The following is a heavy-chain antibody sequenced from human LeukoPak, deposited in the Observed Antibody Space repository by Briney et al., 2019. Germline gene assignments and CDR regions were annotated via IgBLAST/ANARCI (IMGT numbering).Heavy chain of an antibody. Sequence: PGGSLRLSCPASGFTFSTYPMHWVRQAPGKGLEWVAIISHDGGNTYYPDSVKGRFTISRYNSKNTLYLQMNSLRVEDTAVYYCARTISSDLHNFDFWGQGTLVTVSS. CDR1: GFTFSTYP. V-gene: IGHV3-30*04. D-gene: IGHD6-19*01. J-gene: IGHJ4*02. CDR3: ARTISSDLHNFDF. CDR2: ISHDGGNT.